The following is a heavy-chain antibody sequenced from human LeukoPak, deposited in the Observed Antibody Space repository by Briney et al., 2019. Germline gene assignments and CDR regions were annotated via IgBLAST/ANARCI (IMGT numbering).Heavy chain of an antibody. CDR3: ARDLGIPTDYYYGMDV. D-gene: IGHD5-18*01. V-gene: IGHV3-33*01. J-gene: IGHJ6*02. CDR1: GFTFSSYG. Sequence: GGSLRLSCAASGFTFSSYGMHWVRQAPGKGLEWVAVIWYDGSNKYYADSVKGRFTISRDNSKNTLYLQMNSLRAEDTAVYYCARDLGIPTDYYYGMDVWGQGTTVTVSS. CDR2: IWYDGSNK.